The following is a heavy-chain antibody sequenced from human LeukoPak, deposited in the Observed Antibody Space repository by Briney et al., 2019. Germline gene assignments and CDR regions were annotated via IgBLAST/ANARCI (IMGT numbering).Heavy chain of an antibody. CDR3: DGSSNDYYFDY. Sequence: SETLSLTCTVSGGSISSSSYYWGWIRQPPGKGLEWFGSIYYSGSTYYNPSLKSRVTISVDTSKNQFSLKLSSVTAADTAVYYCDGSSNDYYFDYWGQGTLVTVSS. J-gene: IGHJ4*02. D-gene: IGHD1-1*01. V-gene: IGHV4-39*01. CDR1: GGSISSSSYY. CDR2: IYYSGST.